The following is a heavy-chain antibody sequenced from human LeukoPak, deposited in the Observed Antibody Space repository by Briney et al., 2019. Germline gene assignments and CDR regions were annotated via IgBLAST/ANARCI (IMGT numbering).Heavy chain of an antibody. J-gene: IGHJ4*02. V-gene: IGHV1-24*01. CDR1: GGTFSSYA. Sequence: ASVKVSCKASGGTFSSYAISWVRQAPGKGLEWMGGFDPEDGETIYAQKFQGRVTMTEDTSTDTAYMELSSLRSEDTAVYYCATYFKNLLEWLLWGQGTLVTVSS. CDR3: ATYFKNLLEWLL. CDR2: FDPEDGET. D-gene: IGHD3-3*01.